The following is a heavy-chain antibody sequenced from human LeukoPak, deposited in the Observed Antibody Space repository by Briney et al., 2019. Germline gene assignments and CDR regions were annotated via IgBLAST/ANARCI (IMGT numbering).Heavy chain of an antibody. CDR2: IYPGDSDT. J-gene: IGHJ4*02. Sequence: GESLKISCKGSGYSFTSYWIGWVRQMPGKGLEWMVIIYPGDSDTRYSPSFQGQVTISADKSISTAYLQWSSLKASDTAMYCCARGLYCSGGSCYFDYWGQGTLVTVSS. CDR1: GYSFTSYW. D-gene: IGHD2-15*01. CDR3: ARGLYCSGGSCYFDY. V-gene: IGHV5-51*01.